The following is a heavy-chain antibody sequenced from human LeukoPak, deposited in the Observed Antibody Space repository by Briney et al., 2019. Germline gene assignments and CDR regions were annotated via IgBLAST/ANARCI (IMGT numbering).Heavy chain of an antibody. CDR3: ARATSGYPYYYYYYGMDV. V-gene: IGHV1-2*04. D-gene: IGHD5-12*01. CDR2: INPNSGGT. J-gene: IGHJ6*02. CDR1: GYTFTGYY. Sequence: ASVKVSCKAPGYTFTGYYMHWVRQAPGQGLEWMGWINPNSGGTNYAQKFQGWVTMTRDTSISTAYMELSRLRSDDTAVYYCARATSGYPYYYYYYGMDVWGQGTTVTVSS.